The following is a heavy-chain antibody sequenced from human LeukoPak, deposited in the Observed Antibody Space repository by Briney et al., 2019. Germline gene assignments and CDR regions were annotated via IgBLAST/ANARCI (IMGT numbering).Heavy chain of an antibody. CDR3: ARRYCSSTSCYNFDY. V-gene: IGHV3-21*01. J-gene: IGHJ4*02. CDR2: ISSSSSYI. Sequence: GGSLRLSCAASGFTFSSYSMNWVRQAPGKGLEWVSSISSSSSYIYYADSVKGRFTISRDNAKNSLYLQMNSMRAEDTAVYYCARRYCSSTSCYNFDYWGEGSLVTVSS. D-gene: IGHD2-2*01. CDR1: GFTFSSYS.